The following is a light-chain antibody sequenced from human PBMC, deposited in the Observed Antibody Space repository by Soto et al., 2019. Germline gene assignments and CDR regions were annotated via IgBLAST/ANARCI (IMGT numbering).Light chain of an antibody. CDR3: QSYDNSLSGSL. CDR1: SSNLGSYD. CDR2: GNN. Sequence: QSVLTQPPSVSGAPGQRVIISCTGSSSNLGSYDVYWYQQLPGTAPKLLIYGNNNRPSGVPDRFSGSKSGTSASLAITGLQADDEADYYCQSYDNSLSGSLFGGGTKLTVL. J-gene: IGLJ2*01. V-gene: IGLV1-40*01.